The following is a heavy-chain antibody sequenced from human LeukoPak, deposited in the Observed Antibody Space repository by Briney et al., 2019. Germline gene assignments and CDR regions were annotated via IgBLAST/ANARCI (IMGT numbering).Heavy chain of an antibody. CDR3: ARDRDTSGYTH. Sequence: GGSLRLSCAASGFTFDDYAMHWVRQAPGKGLEWVSFITGDGGRTYYADSVKGRFTISRDNGKKSLYLQMSRLRTEDTALYFCARDRDTSGYTHWGQGILVSVSS. J-gene: IGHJ4*02. D-gene: IGHD3-22*01. CDR1: GFTFDDYA. CDR2: ITGDGGRT. V-gene: IGHV3-43*02.